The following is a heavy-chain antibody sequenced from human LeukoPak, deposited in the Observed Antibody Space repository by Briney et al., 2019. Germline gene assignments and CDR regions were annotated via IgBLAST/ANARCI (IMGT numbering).Heavy chain of an antibody. Sequence: GESLKISCKGSGYIFTSYWIGWVRQMPGKGLEWMGIIYPGDSDTRYSPSLQGQVTISVDKSISTAYLQWSSLKASDTAKYYCASGYCSSSSCAHDAFDIWGQGTMVTVSS. CDR1: GYIFTSYW. D-gene: IGHD2-2*03. CDR3: ASGYCSSSSCAHDAFDI. V-gene: IGHV5-51*01. CDR2: IYPGDSDT. J-gene: IGHJ3*02.